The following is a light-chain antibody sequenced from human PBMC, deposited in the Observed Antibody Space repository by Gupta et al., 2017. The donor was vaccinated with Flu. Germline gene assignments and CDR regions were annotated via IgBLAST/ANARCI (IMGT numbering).Light chain of an antibody. Sequence: GTLSLPPGERATLSCRASQSVRSAYIAWYQQTPGQAPRLLIYGAFGRATALPDRFSGSGSGTAFTLSISRLVPEDFAVYYCQLEVSSPWTFGEGTKVEIK. CDR2: GAF. J-gene: IGKJ1*01. V-gene: IGKV3-20*01. CDR3: QLEVSSPWT. CDR1: QSVRSAY.